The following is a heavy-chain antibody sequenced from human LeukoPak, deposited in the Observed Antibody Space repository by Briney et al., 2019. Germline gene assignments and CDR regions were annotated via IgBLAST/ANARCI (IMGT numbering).Heavy chain of an antibody. Sequence: PSVKVSCKASGYTLTGYYMHGVRQAPGQGLEWMGWINPNSGGTNYAQKLQGRVTMTRDTSISTGYMELSRLRSDDTAVYYCARGKRSTDAFDIWGQGTMVTVSS. CDR2: INPNSGGT. CDR1: GYTLTGYY. J-gene: IGHJ3*02. V-gene: IGHV1-2*02. CDR3: ARGKRSTDAFDI.